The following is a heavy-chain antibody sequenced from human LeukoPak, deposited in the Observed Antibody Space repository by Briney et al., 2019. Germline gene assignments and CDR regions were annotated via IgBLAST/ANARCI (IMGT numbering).Heavy chain of an antibody. D-gene: IGHD5-12*01. V-gene: IGHV4-39*07. J-gene: IGHJ3*02. CDR3: AREGSGYDSDAFDI. Sequence: SETLSLTCTVSGGSIGSSSYYWGWIRQPPGKGLEWIGSIYYSGSTYYNPSLKSRVTISVDTSKNQFSLKLSSVTAADTAVYYCAREGSGYDSDAFDIWGQGTMVTVSS. CDR2: IYYSGST. CDR1: GGSIGSSSYY.